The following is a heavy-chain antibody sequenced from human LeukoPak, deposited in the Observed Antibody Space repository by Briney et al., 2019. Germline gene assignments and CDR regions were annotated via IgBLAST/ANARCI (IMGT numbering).Heavy chain of an antibody. J-gene: IGHJ4*02. Sequence: PGGSLGLSCAASGFTFSSYAMSWVRQAPGKGLEWVAIIKQDGSDKYYVDSVKGRFTISRDNAKNSLYLQMNSLRAEDTAVYYCGVSSTFDYWGQGTLVTVSS. V-gene: IGHV3-7*01. D-gene: IGHD1-1*01. CDR3: GVSSTFDY. CDR1: GFTFSSYA. CDR2: IKQDGSDK.